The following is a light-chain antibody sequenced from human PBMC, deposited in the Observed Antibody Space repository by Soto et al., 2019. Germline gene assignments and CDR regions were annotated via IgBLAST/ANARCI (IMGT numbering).Light chain of an antibody. CDR2: AAS. CDR1: QTIDTF. J-gene: IGKJ4*01. V-gene: IGKV1-39*01. Sequence: DIQMTQSPPSLSASVGDRVTITCRASQTIDTFVNWYQQKPGRAPKLLIFAASTLHSGVPSSFSGSGSGTDFTLTITSLQPEDFATYYCQQSYDTPLTFGGGTKVDIK. CDR3: QQSYDTPLT.